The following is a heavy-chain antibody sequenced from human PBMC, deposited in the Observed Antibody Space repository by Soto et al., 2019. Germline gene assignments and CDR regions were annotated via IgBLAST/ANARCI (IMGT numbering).Heavy chain of an antibody. D-gene: IGHD5-18*01. J-gene: IGHJ6*02. Sequence: GESLKISCQGSGYNFAYQWLGWVRQMPGKGLEWMGIIYPGDSDTRYSPSFQGQVTFSADKSISTAYLQWSSLKASDTALYYYARRLGYSSDYYYGIDVWGQGTTVTVSS. V-gene: IGHV5-51*01. CDR1: GYNFAYQW. CDR2: IYPGDSDT. CDR3: ARRLGYSSDYYYGIDV.